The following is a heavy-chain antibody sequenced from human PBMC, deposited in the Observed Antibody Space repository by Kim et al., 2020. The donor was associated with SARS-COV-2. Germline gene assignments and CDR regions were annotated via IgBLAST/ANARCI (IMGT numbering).Heavy chain of an antibody. D-gene: IGHD6-13*01. Sequence: GGSLRLSCAASGFTVSSNYMSWVRQAPGKGLEWVSVIYSGGSTYYADSVKGRFTISRDNSKNTLYLQMNSLRAEDTAVYYCARGSSSSSWYGNWYFDLWGRGTLVTVSS. J-gene: IGHJ2*01. CDR1: GFTVSSNY. CDR3: ARGSSSSSWYGNWYFDL. CDR2: IYSGGST. V-gene: IGHV3-53*01.